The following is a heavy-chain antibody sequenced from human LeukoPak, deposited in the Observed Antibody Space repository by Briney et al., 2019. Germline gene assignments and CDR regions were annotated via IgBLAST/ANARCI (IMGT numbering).Heavy chain of an antibody. D-gene: IGHD3-22*01. Sequence: SGGSLRLSCAASGLTFSKYSMTWVRQAPGKGLEWVSFIDTSSTTMYYTDSVKGRFTISRDNAENSLYLQMNSLRAEDTAVYYCARDRGDSSGYSLYHFDSWGQGTLVTVSS. CDR3: ARDRGDSSGYSLYHFDS. V-gene: IGHV3-48*04. CDR1: GLTFSKYS. J-gene: IGHJ4*02. CDR2: IDTSSTTM.